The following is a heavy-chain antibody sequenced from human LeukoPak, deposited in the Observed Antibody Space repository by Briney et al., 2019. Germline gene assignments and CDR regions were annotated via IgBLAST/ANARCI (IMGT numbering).Heavy chain of an antibody. V-gene: IGHV3-30*02. CDR1: DFTFSDYG. D-gene: IGHD6-13*01. Sequence: PGGSLRLSCAASDFTFSDYGMHWVRQAPGKGLEWVAFIRFDGGNEIYGDSVKGRFTISRDDSKDRLYLQMNSLSAEDTAVYFCAKAGYSTSWYYLDFWGQGTLATVSS. CDR3: AKAGYSTSWYYLDF. CDR2: IRFDGGNE. J-gene: IGHJ4*02.